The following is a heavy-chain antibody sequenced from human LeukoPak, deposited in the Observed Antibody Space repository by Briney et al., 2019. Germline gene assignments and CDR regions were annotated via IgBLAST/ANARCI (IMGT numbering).Heavy chain of an antibody. V-gene: IGHV3-7*01. D-gene: IGHD3-3*01. J-gene: IGHJ3*02. Sequence: GGSLRLSCAASGFTFSSYWMHWVRQAPGKGLEWVANMAQDGSEKYYVDSVKGRFTISRDNAKNSLYLQMNSLRAEDTALYYCASRVRGFWSGYHDAFDIWGQGTMVTVSS. CDR2: MAQDGSEK. CDR1: GFTFSSYW. CDR3: ASRVRGFWSGYHDAFDI.